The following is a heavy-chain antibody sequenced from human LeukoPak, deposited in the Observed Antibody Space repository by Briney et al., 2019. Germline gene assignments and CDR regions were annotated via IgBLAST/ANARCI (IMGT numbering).Heavy chain of an antibody. CDR3: ARDLYYYDSSGYNYFDY. D-gene: IGHD3-22*01. V-gene: IGHV3-7*03. CDR1: GFTFSSYW. Sequence: GGSLRLSCAASGFTFSSYWMSWVRQAPGKGLEWVANIKQDGSEKYYVDSVKGRFTISRDNAKNSLYLQMNSLRAEDTAVYYCARDLYYYDSSGYNYFDYWGQGTLITVS. J-gene: IGHJ4*02. CDR2: IKQDGSEK.